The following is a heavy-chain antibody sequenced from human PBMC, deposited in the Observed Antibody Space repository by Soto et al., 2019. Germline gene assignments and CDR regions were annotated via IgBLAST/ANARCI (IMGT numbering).Heavy chain of an antibody. D-gene: IGHD3-3*01. CDR3: ARGSAVSPVLLLLEWSPSKDGMDV. J-gene: IGHJ6*02. CDR2: IKHSGSS. V-gene: IGHV4-34*01. Sequence: SETLSVTYAVYAGSFSHYYWNWIRQSPGKGLEWIGKIKHSGSSNYNPSLRSRVSISVDTSKNQFSLKLSSVTAADTAVYYCARGSAVSPVLLLLEWSPSKDGMDVWCQGTTVT. CDR1: AGSFSHYY.